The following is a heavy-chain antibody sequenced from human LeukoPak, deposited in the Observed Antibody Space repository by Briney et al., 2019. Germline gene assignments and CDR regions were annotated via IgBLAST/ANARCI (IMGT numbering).Heavy chain of an antibody. D-gene: IGHD6-13*01. CDR2: INPNSGGT. Sequence: ASVKVSCKASGYTFTGYYMHWVRQAPGQGLEWMGWINPNSGGTNYAQKFQGRVTMTRDTSISTAYMELSRLRSDDTAVYYCAKVAAAAGTPGYFDYWGQGTLVTVSS. CDR3: AKVAAAAGTPGYFDY. J-gene: IGHJ4*02. CDR1: GYTFTGYY. V-gene: IGHV1-2*02.